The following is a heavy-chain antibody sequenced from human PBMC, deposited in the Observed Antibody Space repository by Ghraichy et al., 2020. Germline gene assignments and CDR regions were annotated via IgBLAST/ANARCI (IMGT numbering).Heavy chain of an antibody. CDR2: ISSSSSYI. D-gene: IGHD2-15*01. V-gene: IGHV3-21*01. CDR1: GFTFSSYS. J-gene: IGHJ5*02. CDR3: ARDAGYCSGGSCPNWFDP. Sequence: GGSLRLSCAASGFTFSSYSMNWVRQAPGKGLEWVSSISSSSSYIYYADSVKGRFTISRDNAKNSLYLQMNSLRAEDTAVYYCARDAGYCSGGSCPNWFDPWGQGTLVTVS.